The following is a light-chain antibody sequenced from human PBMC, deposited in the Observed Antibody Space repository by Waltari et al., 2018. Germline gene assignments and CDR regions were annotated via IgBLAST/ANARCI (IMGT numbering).Light chain of an antibody. CDR1: KLGDKY. J-gene: IGLJ1*01. CDR2: QDS. CDR3: QAWDSSTHNYV. Sequence: SYELTQPPSVSVSPGQTASIPCSGDKLGDKYACWYQQKPGQSPVLVIYQDSKRPSGIPERFSGSNSGNTATLTISGTQAMDEADYYCQAWDSSTHNYVFGTGTKVTVL. V-gene: IGLV3-1*01.